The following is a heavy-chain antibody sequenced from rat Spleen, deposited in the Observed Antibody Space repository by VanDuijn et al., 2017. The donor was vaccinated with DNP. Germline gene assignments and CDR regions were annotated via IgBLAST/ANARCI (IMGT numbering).Heavy chain of an antibody. CDR2: IIYDGSST. D-gene: IGHD1-2*01. Sequence: EVQLVESGGGLVRPGNSLRLSCAASGFIFSDYAMAWVRQSPKMGLEWVATIIYDGSSTFYRDSVTGRFTISRDFAKSTLYLQMDSLRSEDTATYYCTTHGSIATISTGAMDAWGQGTSVTVSS. V-gene: IGHV5S10*01. CDR1: GFIFSDYA. J-gene: IGHJ4*01. CDR3: TTHGSIATISTGAMDA.